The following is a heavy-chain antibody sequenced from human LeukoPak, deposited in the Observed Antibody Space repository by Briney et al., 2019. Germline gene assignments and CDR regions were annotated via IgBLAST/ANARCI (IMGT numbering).Heavy chain of an antibody. J-gene: IGHJ4*02. Sequence: ASVKVSCKASGYTFTSYAMNWVRQAPGQGLEWMGWINTNTGNPTYAQGFTGRFVFSLDTSVSTAYLQISSLKAEDTAVYYCARSSLRYHITIFGGFDYWGQGTLVTVSS. CDR1: GYTFTSYA. D-gene: IGHD3-3*01. V-gene: IGHV7-4-1*02. CDR2: INTNTGNP. CDR3: ARSSLRYHITIFGGFDY.